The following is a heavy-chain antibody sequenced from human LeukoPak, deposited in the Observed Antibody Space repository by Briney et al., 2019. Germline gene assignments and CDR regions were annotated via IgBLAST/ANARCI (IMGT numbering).Heavy chain of an antibody. V-gene: IGHV4-4*02. CDR1: GDSISSNNW. D-gene: IGHD2-21*01. J-gene: IGHJ6*02. CDR2: IYHSGNT. CDR3: ARITFVVEGYGMDV. Sequence: PSETLSLTCAVSGDSISSNNWWSWVRQPPGKGLEWIGEIYHSGNTNYNPSLKSRITISVDTSKNQFSLSLSSVTAADTAVYYCARITFVVEGYGMDVWGQGTTVTVSS.